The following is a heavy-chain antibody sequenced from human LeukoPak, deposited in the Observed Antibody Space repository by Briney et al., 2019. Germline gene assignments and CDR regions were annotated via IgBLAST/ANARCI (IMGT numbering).Heavy chain of an antibody. V-gene: IGHV3-48*03. CDR3: AKDAGGRWPLYYFDC. CDR2: ISSSGSTI. Sequence: GGSLRLSCAASGFTFSSYEMNWVRQAPGKGLEWVSYISSSGSTIYYADSVKGRFTISRDNAKNSLYLQMNSLRVEDAALYYCAKDAGGRWPLYYFDCWGQGTLVTVSS. D-gene: IGHD2-21*02. CDR1: GFTFSSYE. J-gene: IGHJ4*02.